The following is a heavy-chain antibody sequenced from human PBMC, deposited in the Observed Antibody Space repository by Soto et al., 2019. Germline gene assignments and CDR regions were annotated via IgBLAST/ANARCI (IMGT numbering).Heavy chain of an antibody. Sequence: SVKVSCKASGGTFSSYAISWVRQAPGQGLEWMGGIIPIFGTANYAQKFQGRVTITADKSTSTAYMELSSLRSEDTAVYYCARDSSSWYNWFDPWGQGTLVTVSS. CDR2: IIPIFGTA. CDR3: ARDSSSWYNWFDP. D-gene: IGHD6-13*01. V-gene: IGHV1-69*06. CDR1: GGTFSSYA. J-gene: IGHJ5*02.